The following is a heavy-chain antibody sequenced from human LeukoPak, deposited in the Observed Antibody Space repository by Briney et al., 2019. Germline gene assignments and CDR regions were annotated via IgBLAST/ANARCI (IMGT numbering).Heavy chain of an antibody. V-gene: IGHV6-1*01. CDR2: TYYRSKWYY. Sequence: SQTLSLTCAISGDSVSSSSASWHWIRQSPSRGLEWLGRTYYRSKWYYDYAVSVKSRITIKPDPSNNQVSLQLNSVTPEDTAVYYCARDGYYAGYDFDSWGQGTLVTVSS. CDR1: GDSVSSSSAS. J-gene: IGHJ4*02. CDR3: ARDGYYAGYDFDS. D-gene: IGHD3-3*01.